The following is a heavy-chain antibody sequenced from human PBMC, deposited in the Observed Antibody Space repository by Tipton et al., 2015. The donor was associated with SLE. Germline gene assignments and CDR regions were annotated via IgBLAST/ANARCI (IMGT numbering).Heavy chain of an antibody. Sequence: TLSLTCTVSGGSIGPYYWHWIRQAPGMGLEWIGYIYYSGGTNYNPSLKSRVTMSVDTSKNQFSLKLTSLTAADTALYYCARNKAVAGTVIEYWGPGTLVTVSS. CDR3: ARNKAVAGTVIEY. J-gene: IGHJ4*02. CDR2: IYYSGGT. V-gene: IGHV4-59*01. D-gene: IGHD6-19*01. CDR1: GGSIGPYY.